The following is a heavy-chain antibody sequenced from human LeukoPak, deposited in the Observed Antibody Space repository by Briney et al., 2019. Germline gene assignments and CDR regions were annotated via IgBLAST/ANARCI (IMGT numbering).Heavy chain of an antibody. CDR2: IYYSGST. CDR3: ANTSSSWDNYFLFYMDV. CDR1: GGSISSYY. D-gene: IGHD6-13*01. V-gene: IGHV4-59*01. J-gene: IGHJ6*03. Sequence: SETLSLTCTVSGGSISSYYWSWIRQPPGKGLEWIGYIYYSGSTNYNPSLKSRVTISVDTSKNQFSLKLSSVTAADTAVYYCANTSSSWDNYFLFYMDVLGKGTTVTGSS.